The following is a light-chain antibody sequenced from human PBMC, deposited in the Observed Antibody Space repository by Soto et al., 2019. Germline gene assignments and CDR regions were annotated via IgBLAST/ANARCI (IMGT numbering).Light chain of an antibody. V-gene: IGLV2-18*01. CDR3: SFYTTSNTVV. Sequence: QSVLTQPPSASGTPGQRVTISCSGRSSNIGGNGVNWYQQPPGTPPKLIIYAVTNRPSGVPDRFSGSKSGSTASLTISGLQAEDEADYYCSFYTTSNTVVFGGGTKVTVL. J-gene: IGLJ3*02. CDR2: AVT. CDR1: SSNIGGNG.